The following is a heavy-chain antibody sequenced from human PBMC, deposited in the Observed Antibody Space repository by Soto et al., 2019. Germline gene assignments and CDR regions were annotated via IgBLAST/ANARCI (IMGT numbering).Heavy chain of an antibody. V-gene: IGHV5-51*01. CDR3: SRFRILFTCYSHAMDV. J-gene: IGHJ6*02. CDR1: GYNFNTYW. CDR2: IYPGDSET. Sequence: GESLKISCKGSGYNFNTYWIGWVRQMPGKGLEWMGIIYPGDSETIYGPSFQGQVTISVARSITTAYLQWSGLRASDTPIYYCSRFRILFTCYSHAMDVWGQVTTVTFSS. D-gene: IGHD3-9*01.